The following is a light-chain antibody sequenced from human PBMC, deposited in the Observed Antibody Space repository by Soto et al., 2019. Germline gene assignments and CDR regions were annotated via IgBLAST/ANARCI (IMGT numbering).Light chain of an antibody. CDR2: GAS. CDR1: QSISDT. Sequence: EIVMTQSPATLSVSPGGRATLSFSSSQSISDTLAWYQQKPGQAPRLLIYGASIRATGVPARFSGSGSGTEFTLTISSLQPDDFATYYCQQYNSYSWTFGQGAKVDIK. CDR3: QQYNSYSWT. V-gene: IGKV3-15*01. J-gene: IGKJ1*01.